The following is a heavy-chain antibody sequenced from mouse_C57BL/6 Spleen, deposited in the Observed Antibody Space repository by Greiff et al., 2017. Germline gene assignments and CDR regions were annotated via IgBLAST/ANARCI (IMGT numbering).Heavy chain of an antibody. CDR3: TNSNSPWFAY. Sequence: VQLQQSGAELVRPGASVTLSCKASGYTFTDYEMHWVKQTPVHGLEWIGAIDPETGGTAYNQKFKGKAILTADKSSSTAYMELRSLTSEDSAVYYCTNSNSPWFAYWGQGTLVTVSA. CDR2: IDPETGGT. J-gene: IGHJ3*01. CDR1: GYTFTDYE. D-gene: IGHD2-5*01. V-gene: IGHV1-15*01.